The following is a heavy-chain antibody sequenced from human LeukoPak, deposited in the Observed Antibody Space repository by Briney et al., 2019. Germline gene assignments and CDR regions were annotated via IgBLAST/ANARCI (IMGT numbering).Heavy chain of an antibody. J-gene: IGHJ3*02. V-gene: IGHV1-18*01. CDR1: GYTFTNYG. Sequence: GASVKVSCKASGYTFTNYGISWVRQAPGQGLEWMGWISGYNGNTNYAQKLQGRVTMTTDTSTSTTYMKLRSLRSDDTAVYYCAREETGTAFDAFDIWGQGTMVTVSS. D-gene: IGHD1-1*01. CDR2: ISGYNGNT. CDR3: AREETGTAFDAFDI.